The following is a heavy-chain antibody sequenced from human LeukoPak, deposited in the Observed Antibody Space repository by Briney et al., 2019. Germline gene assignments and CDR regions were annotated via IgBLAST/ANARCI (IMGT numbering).Heavy chain of an antibody. Sequence: GGSLRLSCAASGFTFSSYGMNWVRQAPGKGLEWVSYISSSSSYIYYADSVKGRFTISRDNAKNSLYLQLNSLRAEDTAVYYCARDRVTMIRGVTALGYWGQGTLVTASS. CDR3: ARDRVTMIRGVTALGY. V-gene: IGHV3-21*01. D-gene: IGHD3-10*01. J-gene: IGHJ4*02. CDR2: ISSSSSYI. CDR1: GFTFSSYG.